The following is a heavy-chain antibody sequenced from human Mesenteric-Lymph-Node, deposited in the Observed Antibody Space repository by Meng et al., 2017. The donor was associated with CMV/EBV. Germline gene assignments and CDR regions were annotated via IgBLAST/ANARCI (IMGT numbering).Heavy chain of an antibody. V-gene: IGHV1-2*02. Sequence: ASVYTFTGYYIHWVRQAPGQGLEWRGWINPNGGGTNFAQRFQGRVTMTTDTSISTAYMELTSLMSDDTAVYYCARVSPYSSSWQFDYWGQGTLVTVSS. CDR3: ARVSPYSSSWQFDY. J-gene: IGHJ4*02. CDR1: VYTFTGYY. CDR2: INPNGGGT. D-gene: IGHD6-13*01.